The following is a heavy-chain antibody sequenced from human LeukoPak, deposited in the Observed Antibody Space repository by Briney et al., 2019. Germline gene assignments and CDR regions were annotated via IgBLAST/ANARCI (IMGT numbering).Heavy chain of an antibody. CDR1: GFTFSSYW. D-gene: IGHD3-10*01. CDR3: ARDWNEGRVLRWFGELLPNWFDP. Sequence: PGGSLRLSCAASGFTFSSYWMSWVRQAPGKGLEWVANIKQDGSEKYYVDSVKGRFTISRDNAKNSLYLQMNSLRAEDTAVYYCARDWNEGRVLRWFGELLPNWFDPWGQGTLVTVSS. CDR2: IKQDGSEK. J-gene: IGHJ5*02. V-gene: IGHV3-7*01.